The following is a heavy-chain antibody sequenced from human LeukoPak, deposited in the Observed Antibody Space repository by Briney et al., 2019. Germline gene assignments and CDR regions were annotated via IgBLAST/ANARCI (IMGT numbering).Heavy chain of an antibody. CDR3: ARVRSYYYGMDV. CDR1: GYTFTDNY. Sequence: ASVKVSCKVSGYTFTDNYIHWVRQAPGQGLEWMGWINPNSGGTNYVQRFQGRVTVTGDTSISTAYIELSRLTSDDTAVYYCARVRSYYYGMDVWGQGTTVTVSS. CDR2: INPNSGGT. V-gene: IGHV1-2*02. J-gene: IGHJ6*02.